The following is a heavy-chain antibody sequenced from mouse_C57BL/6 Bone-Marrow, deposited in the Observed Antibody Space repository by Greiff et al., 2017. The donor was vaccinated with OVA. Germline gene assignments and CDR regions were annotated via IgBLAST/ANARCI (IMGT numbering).Heavy chain of an antibody. CDR3: EREGVYDGYPYYYAMDY. Sequence: QVQLQQPGAELVRPGSSVKLSCKASGYTFTSYWMHWVKQRPIQGLEWIGNIDPSDSETHYNQKFKDKATLTVDKSSSTAYMQLSSLTSEDSAVYYCEREGVYDGYPYYYAMDYWGQGTSVTVSS. CDR1: GYTFTSYW. CDR2: IDPSDSET. J-gene: IGHJ4*01. V-gene: IGHV1-52*01. D-gene: IGHD2-3*01.